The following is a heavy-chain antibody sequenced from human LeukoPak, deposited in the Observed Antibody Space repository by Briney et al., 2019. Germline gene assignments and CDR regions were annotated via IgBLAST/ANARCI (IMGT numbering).Heavy chain of an antibody. CDR3: ARDGYYYGSGSLESYYYYYMDV. V-gene: IGHV3-23*01. CDR2: ISGSGGST. Sequence: PGGSLRLSCAASGFTFSSYAMSWVRQAPGKGLEWVSAISGSGGSTYYADSVKGRFTISRDNSKNTLYLQMNSLRAEDTAVYYCARDGYYYGSGSLESYYYYYMDVWGRGTTVTVSS. CDR1: GFTFSSYA. J-gene: IGHJ6*03. D-gene: IGHD3-10*01.